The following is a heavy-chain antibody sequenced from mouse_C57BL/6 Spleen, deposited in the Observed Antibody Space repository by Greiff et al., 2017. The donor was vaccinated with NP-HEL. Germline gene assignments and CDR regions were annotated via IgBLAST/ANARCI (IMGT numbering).Heavy chain of an antibody. CDR3: ARDGHEGYFDV. CDR1: GFTFSDFY. CDR2: SRNKANDYTT. J-gene: IGHJ1*03. Sequence: EVKVVESGGGLVQSGRSLRLSCATSGFTFSDFYMEWVRQAPGKGLEWIAASRNKANDYTTEYSASVKGRFIVSRDTSQSILYLQMNALRAEDTAIYYCARDGHEGYFDVWGTGTTVTVSS. V-gene: IGHV7-1*01.